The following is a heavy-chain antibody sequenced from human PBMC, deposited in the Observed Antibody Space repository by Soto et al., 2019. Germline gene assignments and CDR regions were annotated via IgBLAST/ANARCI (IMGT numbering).Heavy chain of an antibody. Sequence: WARQAPGKGLEWVSSISSSSSYIYYADSVKGRFTISRDNAKNSLYLQMNSLRAEDTAVYYCARDRAMVAGYYFDYWGQGTLVTVSS. D-gene: IGHD5-18*01. CDR3: ARDRAMVAGYYFDY. CDR2: ISSSSSYI. V-gene: IGHV3-21*01. J-gene: IGHJ4*02.